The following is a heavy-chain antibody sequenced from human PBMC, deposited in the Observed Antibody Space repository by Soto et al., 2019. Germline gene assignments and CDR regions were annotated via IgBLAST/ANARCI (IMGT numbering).Heavy chain of an antibody. V-gene: IGHV4-59*01. CDR3: ARVGGVAARTFDY. CDR1: GGSISPFY. D-gene: IGHD2-15*01. Sequence: LSLTCTVSGGSISPFYWSWVRQPPGKGLEWIGYLYYSGNTNYNPSLKSRVTISVDASKNQVSLRLTSVTAADTAVYYRARVGGVAARTFDYWGQGTVVTVSS. CDR2: LYYSGNT. J-gene: IGHJ4*02.